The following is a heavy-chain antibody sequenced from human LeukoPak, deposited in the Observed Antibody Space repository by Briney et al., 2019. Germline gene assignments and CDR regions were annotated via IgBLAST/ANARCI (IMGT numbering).Heavy chain of an antibody. D-gene: IGHD3-10*01. J-gene: IGHJ3*02. V-gene: IGHV3-7*01. CDR3: ARDRSGSASHGLDAFAI. CDR1: GLTFSNYW. CDR2: IKQDGGEK. Sequence: GGSLRLSCAASGLTFSNYWMNWVRQAPGKGLEWVAKIKQDGGEKSYVDTVQGRFTISRDNAKTSLHLQMNSLRAEDTAVYYCARDRSGSASHGLDAFAIWGQGTIVTVSS.